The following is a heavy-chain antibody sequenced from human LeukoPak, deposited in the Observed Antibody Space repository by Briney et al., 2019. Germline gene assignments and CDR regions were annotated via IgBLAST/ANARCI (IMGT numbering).Heavy chain of an antibody. CDR3: ARGPYSGYDCDY. CDR1: GFTFSDYY. D-gene: IGHD5-12*01. J-gene: IGHJ4*02. Sequence: GGSLRLSCAASGFTFSDYYMSWIRQAPGKGLEWVSYISSGSTIYYADSVKGRFTISRDNAKNSLYLQMNSLRAEDTAVYYCARGPYSGYDCDYWGQGTLVTVSS. CDR2: ISSGSTI. V-gene: IGHV3-11*01.